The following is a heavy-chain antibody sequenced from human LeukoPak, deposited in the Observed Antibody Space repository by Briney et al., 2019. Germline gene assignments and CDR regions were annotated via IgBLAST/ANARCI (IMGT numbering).Heavy chain of an antibody. V-gene: IGHV3-21*01. CDR3: ASTEKGYCSGGSCSLAY. J-gene: IGHJ4*02. D-gene: IGHD2-15*01. CDR2: ISSSSSYI. CDR1: GFTFSSYS. Sequence: GSLRLSCAASGFTFSSYSMNWVRQAPGKGLEWVSSISSSSSYIYYADSVKGRFTISRDNAKNSLYLQMNSLRAEDTAVYYCASTEKGYCSGGSCSLAYWGQGTLVTVSS.